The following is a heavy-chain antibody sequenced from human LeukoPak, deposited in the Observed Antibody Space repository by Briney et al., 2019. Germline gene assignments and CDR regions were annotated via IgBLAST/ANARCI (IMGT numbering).Heavy chain of an antibody. CDR3: ARDRKELLGGD. D-gene: IGHD1-7*01. J-gene: IGHJ4*02. V-gene: IGHV4-59*12. CDR2: IYYSGST. Sequence: SETLSLTCTVSGGSLSSYYWSWIRQPPGKGLEWIGYIYYSGSTYYNPYLKSRVTISIDTSKNQFSLKLSSVTAADTAVYYCARDRKELLGGDWGQGTLVTVSS. CDR1: GGSLSSYY.